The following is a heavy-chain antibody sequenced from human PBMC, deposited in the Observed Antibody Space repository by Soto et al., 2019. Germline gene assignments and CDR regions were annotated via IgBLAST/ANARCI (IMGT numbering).Heavy chain of an antibody. Sequence: ASVKVSCKASGSGYTFISYNLHWVRQAPGHGIQWMGTINPGVGSTSYAQKFQGRLTMTRDTSTSTVYMELSSLTSEDTAVYYCAVNHDIYTPYNWFDPWGQGTLVTVSS. J-gene: IGHJ5*02. CDR1: GSGYTFISYN. D-gene: IGHD3-9*01. CDR2: INPGVGST. CDR3: AVNHDIYTPYNWFDP. V-gene: IGHV1-46*01.